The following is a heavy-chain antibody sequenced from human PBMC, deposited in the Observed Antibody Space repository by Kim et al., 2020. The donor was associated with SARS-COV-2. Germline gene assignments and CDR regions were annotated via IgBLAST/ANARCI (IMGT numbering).Heavy chain of an antibody. Sequence: TRYSPSFQGQVTSSADKSISTAYLQWSSLKASDTAMYYCARQVEMATLADYWGQGTLVTVSS. D-gene: IGHD5-12*01. J-gene: IGHJ4*02. CDR2: T. V-gene: IGHV5-51*01. CDR3: ARQVEMATLADY.